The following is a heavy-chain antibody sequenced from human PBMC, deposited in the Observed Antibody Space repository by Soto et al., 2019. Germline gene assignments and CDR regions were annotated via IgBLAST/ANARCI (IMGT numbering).Heavy chain of an antibody. J-gene: IGHJ5*02. CDR3: ARSAYDYSWGSYRPMNWFDP. Sequence: GASVKVSCKASGYTFTSYDINWVRRATGQGLEWMGWMNPNSGNTGYAQKFQGRVTMTRNTSISTAYMELSSLRSGDTAVYYCARSAYDYSWGSYRPMNWFDPWGQGTLVNVAS. CDR1: GYTFTSYD. CDR2: MNPNSGNT. D-gene: IGHD3-16*02. V-gene: IGHV1-8*01.